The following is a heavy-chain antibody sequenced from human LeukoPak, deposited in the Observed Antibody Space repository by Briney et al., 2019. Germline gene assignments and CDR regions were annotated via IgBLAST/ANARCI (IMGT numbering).Heavy chain of an antibody. V-gene: IGHV3-23*01. CDR2: ISGSGGST. CDR3: AKGGSFSEGNIDY. Sequence: PGGSLRLSCAASGFTFSSYAMSWVRQAPGKGLEWVSAISGSGGSTWYADSVKGRFTISRDNSKNTLYLQMNSLRAEDTAVYYCAKGGSFSEGNIDYWGQGTLVTVSS. CDR1: GFTFSSYA. J-gene: IGHJ4*02. D-gene: IGHD1-14*01.